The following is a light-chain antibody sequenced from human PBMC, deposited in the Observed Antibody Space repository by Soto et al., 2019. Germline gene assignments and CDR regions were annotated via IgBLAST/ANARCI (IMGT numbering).Light chain of an antibody. Sequence: QSVLTQPPSVSGAPGQKVTISCSGSSSNIGNNYVSWYQQLPGTAPKLLIYDNNKRPSGIPDRFSGSKSGTSATLGITGLQTGDEADYYCGTWDSSLSAGPYVFGTGTKVTVL. CDR3: GTWDSSLSAGPYV. J-gene: IGLJ1*01. V-gene: IGLV1-51*01. CDR1: SSNIGNNY. CDR2: DNN.